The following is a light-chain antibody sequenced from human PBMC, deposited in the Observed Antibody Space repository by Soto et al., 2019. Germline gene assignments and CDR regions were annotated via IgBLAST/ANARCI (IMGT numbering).Light chain of an antibody. CDR2: EVS. V-gene: IGLV2-8*01. CDR3: SSYAGSNNYV. J-gene: IGLJ2*01. Sequence: QSVLTQPPSASGSPGQSVTISRTGTSSDVGGYNYVSWYQQHPGKAPKLMIYEVSKRPSGVPDRFSGSKSGNTASLTVSGLQAEDEADYYCSSYAGSNNYVFGGGTKVTVL. CDR1: SSDVGGYNY.